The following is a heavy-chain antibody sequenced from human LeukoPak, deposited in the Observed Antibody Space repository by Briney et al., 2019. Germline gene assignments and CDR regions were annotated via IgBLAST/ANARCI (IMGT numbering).Heavy chain of an antibody. V-gene: IGHV3-15*01. CDR3: TTDLSSGY. CDR2: IKSKTDGGTT. CDR1: GFTFTNAW. Sequence: GGSLRLSCAASGFTFTNAWMYWVRQAPGKGLEWVGRIKSKTDGGTTDYAAPVEGRFTISTDDSKTTLYLQMNSLKTEGTAVYYCTTDLSSGYWGQGTLVTVSS. D-gene: IGHD3-10*01. J-gene: IGHJ4*02.